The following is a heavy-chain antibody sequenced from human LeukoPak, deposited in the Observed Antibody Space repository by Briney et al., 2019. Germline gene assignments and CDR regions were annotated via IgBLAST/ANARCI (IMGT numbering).Heavy chain of an antibody. J-gene: IGHJ4*02. Sequence: SVKVSCKASGGTFSSYAISWVRQAPGQGLEWMGGIIPIFGTANYAQKLQGRVTMTTDTSTSTAYMELRSLRSDDTAVYYCARGFPPRRNYDSSGYYSYYFDYWGQGTLVTVSS. CDR2: IIPIFGTA. CDR1: GGTFSSYA. D-gene: IGHD3-22*01. CDR3: ARGFPPRRNYDSSGYYSYYFDY. V-gene: IGHV1-69*05.